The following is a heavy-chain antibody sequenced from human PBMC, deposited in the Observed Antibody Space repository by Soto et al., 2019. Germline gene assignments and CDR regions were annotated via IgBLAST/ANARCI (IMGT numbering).Heavy chain of an antibody. CDR3: ARRATFLDP. CDR2: IYYSGST. V-gene: IGHV4-59*08. J-gene: IGHJ5*02. Sequence: QVQLQESGPGLVKPSETLSLTCTVFGGSISNYYWSWIRQPPGKGLEWIGYIYYSGSTSYNPSLKXRXSXXIDTSKNQFSLKLSSVTAADTAVYYCARRATFLDPWGQGTLVIVSS. CDR1: GGSISNYY.